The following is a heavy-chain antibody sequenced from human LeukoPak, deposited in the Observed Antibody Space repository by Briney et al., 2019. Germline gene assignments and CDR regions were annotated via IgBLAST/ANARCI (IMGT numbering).Heavy chain of an antibody. CDR2: IRYDGSNK. CDR1: GFTFSSYG. J-gene: IGHJ4*02. Sequence: GGSLRLSCAASGFTFSSYGMHWVRQAPGKGLEWVAFIRYDGSNKYYADSVKGRFTISRDNSKNTLYLQMNSLRAEDTAVYYCAKDRKRITMIVVVTPIDYWGRGTLVTVSS. V-gene: IGHV3-30*02. D-gene: IGHD3-22*01. CDR3: AKDRKRITMIVVVTPIDY.